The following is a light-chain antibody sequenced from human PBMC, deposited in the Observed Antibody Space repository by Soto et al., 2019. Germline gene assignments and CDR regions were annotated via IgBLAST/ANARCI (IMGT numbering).Light chain of an antibody. J-gene: IGLJ1*01. CDR3: QVWDSSGDHYV. CDR2: DDS. V-gene: IGLV3-21*02. Sequence: SHDLTQPPSVSLAPGQTPRITCVGNNIGSKSVHWYQQKPGQAPVLVVYDDSDRPSGIPERFSGSNSGNTATLTISRVEAGDEADYYCQVWDSSGDHYVFGTGTKVTVL. CDR1: NIGSKS.